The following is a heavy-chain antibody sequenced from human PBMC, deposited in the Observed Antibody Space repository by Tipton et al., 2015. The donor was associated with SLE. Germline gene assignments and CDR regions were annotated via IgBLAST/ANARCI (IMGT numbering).Heavy chain of an antibody. V-gene: IGHV4-34*01. J-gene: IGHJ6*02. CDR3: AGPGRDYGMDV. CDR2: INHSGST. CDR1: GGSFSGYY. Sequence: TLSLTCAVYGGSFSGYYWSRIRQPPGKGLEWIGEINHSGSTNYNPSLKSRVTISVDTSKNQFSLKLSSVTAADTAVYYCAGPGRDYGMDVWGQGTTVTVSS.